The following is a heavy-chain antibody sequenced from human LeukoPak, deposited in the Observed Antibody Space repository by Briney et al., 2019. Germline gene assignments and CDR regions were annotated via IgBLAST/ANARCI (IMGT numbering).Heavy chain of an antibody. CDR3: GYSSSWSYSENPPDY. CDR1: GFTFSSYA. D-gene: IGHD6-13*01. CDR2: ISYDGSNK. V-gene: IGHV3-30-3*01. J-gene: IGHJ4*02. Sequence: GGSLRLSCAASGFTFSSYAMLCVRQAPGKGLEGVAVISYDGSNKYYADSVKGRFTISRDNSKNTLYLQMNSLRAEDTAVYYCGYSSSWSYSENPPDYWGQGTLVTVSS.